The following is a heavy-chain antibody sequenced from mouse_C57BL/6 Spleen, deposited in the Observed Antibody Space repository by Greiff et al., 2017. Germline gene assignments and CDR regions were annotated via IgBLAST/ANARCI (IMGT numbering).Heavy chain of an antibody. V-gene: IGHV5-4*01. CDR3: ARKEAWFAY. Sequence: EVQVVESGGGLVKPGGSLKLSCAASGFTFSSYAMSWVRQTPEKRLEWVATISDGGSYTYYPDNVKGRFTISRDNAKNNLYLQMSHLKSEDTAMYYCARKEAWFAYWGQGTLVTVSA. CDR1: GFTFSSYA. J-gene: IGHJ3*01. CDR2: ISDGGSYT.